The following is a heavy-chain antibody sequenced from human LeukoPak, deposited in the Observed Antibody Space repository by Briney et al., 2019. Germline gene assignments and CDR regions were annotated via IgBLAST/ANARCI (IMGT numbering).Heavy chain of an antibody. CDR1: GGSISSSGYY. V-gene: IGHV4-39*01. CDR3: ARRRIVTTIDY. CDR2: IFYTGTT. J-gene: IGHJ4*02. D-gene: IGHD5-12*01. Sequence: PSETLSLTCGVSGGSISSSGYYWACIRQPPGTGLEWIGSIFYTGTTYYNPSLKSRLTISADRSKNQFSLKLTSVTAADTAVYYCARRRIVTTIDYWGQGTLVTVSS.